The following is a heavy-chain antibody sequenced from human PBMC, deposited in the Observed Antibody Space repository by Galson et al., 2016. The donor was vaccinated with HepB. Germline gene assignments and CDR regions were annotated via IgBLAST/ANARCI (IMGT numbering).Heavy chain of an antibody. CDR3: TRETRWYFDL. J-gene: IGHJ2*01. CDR1: GLDFRRYW. Sequence: SLRLSCAVSGLDFRRYWMHWVRQTPGKGLVWVSRINADGTATGYADSVKGRFTISRDDAKNTLYLQMNTLGVEDTAVYYCTRETRWYFDLWGRGTLLTVSS. CDR2: INADGTAT. V-gene: IGHV3-74*01.